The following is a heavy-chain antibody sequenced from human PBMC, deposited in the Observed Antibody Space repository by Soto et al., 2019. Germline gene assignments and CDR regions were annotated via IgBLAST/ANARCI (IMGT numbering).Heavy chain of an antibody. J-gene: IGHJ6*02. D-gene: IGHD3-10*01. Sequence: GASVKVSCKASGGTFSSYAISWVRQAPGQGLEWMGGIIPIFGTANYAQKFQGRVTITADESTSTAYMELSSLRSEGTAVYYCASRITMVRDDYYYGMDVWGQGTTVTVSS. V-gene: IGHV1-69*13. CDR2: IIPIFGTA. CDR1: GGTFSSYA. CDR3: ASRITMVRDDYYYGMDV.